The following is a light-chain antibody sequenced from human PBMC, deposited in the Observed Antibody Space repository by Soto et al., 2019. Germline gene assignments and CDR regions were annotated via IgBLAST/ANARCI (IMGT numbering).Light chain of an antibody. Sequence: IQMTQSPSTLSASVGDRVTITCRASQSISSWLAWYQQKPGKAPKLLIYKASSLESGVPSRFSGSGSGTEFTLTISSLQPDDFATYYCQQYNSYSRALTFGGGTKVEIK. CDR2: KAS. CDR1: QSISSW. J-gene: IGKJ4*01. V-gene: IGKV1-5*03. CDR3: QQYNSYSRALT.